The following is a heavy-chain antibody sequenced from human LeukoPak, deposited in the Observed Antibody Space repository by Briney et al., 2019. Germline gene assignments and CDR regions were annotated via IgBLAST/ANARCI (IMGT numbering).Heavy chain of an antibody. CDR2: ISSNGGST. Sequence: GGSLRLSCAASGFTFSSYAMHWVRQAPGKGLEYVSAISSNGGSTYYANSVKGRFTISRDNSKNTLYLRMGSLRAEDMAVYYCARDDIAAAGIIDYWGQGTLVTVSS. J-gene: IGHJ4*02. CDR1: GFTFSSYA. CDR3: ARDDIAAAGIIDY. D-gene: IGHD6-13*01. V-gene: IGHV3-64*01.